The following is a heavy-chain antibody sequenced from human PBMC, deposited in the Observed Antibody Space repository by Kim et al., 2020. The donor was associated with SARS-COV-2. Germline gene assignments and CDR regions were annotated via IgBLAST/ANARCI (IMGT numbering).Heavy chain of an antibody. CDR1: GSALTNHA. J-gene: IGHJ4*02. CDR3: ARDRDGYSPILDS. D-gene: IGHD5-18*01. Sequence: ASVKVSCKASGSALTNHAVSWVRQAPGQGLEWIGWISVDNGNRNYAQMFQDRVTMTTDISTSTAYMDLGSLNSDDTAIYYCARDRDGYSPILDSWGQGTLVSVSS. CDR2: ISVDNGNR. V-gene: IGHV1-18*04.